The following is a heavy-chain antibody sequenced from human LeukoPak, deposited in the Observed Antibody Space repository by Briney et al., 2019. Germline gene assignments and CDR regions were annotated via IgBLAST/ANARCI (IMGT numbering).Heavy chain of an antibody. Sequence: ASVKVSCKASGYTFTGYYMHWVRQAPGQGLEWMGWINPNSGGTNYAQKFQGRVTMTRDTSISTAYMELSRLRSDDTAVYYCARDLEWEPTLDYWGQGTLVTVSS. J-gene: IGHJ4*02. CDR1: GYTFTGYY. CDR2: INPNSGGT. V-gene: IGHV1-2*02. CDR3: ARDLEWEPTLDY. D-gene: IGHD1-26*01.